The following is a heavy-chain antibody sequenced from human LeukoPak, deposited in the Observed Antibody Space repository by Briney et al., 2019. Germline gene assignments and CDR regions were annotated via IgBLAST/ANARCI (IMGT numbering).Heavy chain of an antibody. CDR3: AKDTTPLRLTNLDY. CDR1: GFTFDDYA. V-gene: IGHV3-9*01. J-gene: IGHJ4*02. D-gene: IGHD5-18*01. Sequence: GRSLRLSCAASGFTFDDYAMHWVRQAPGKGLEWVSCISWNSGSIGYADSVKGRFTISRDNAKNSLYLQMNSLRAEDTALYYCAKDTTPLRLTNLDYWGQGTLVTVSS. CDR2: ISWNSGSI.